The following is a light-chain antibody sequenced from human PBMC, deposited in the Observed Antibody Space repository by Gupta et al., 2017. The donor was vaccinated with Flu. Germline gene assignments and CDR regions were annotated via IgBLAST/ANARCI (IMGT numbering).Light chain of an antibody. J-gene: IGLJ3*02. CDR2: DDK. Sequence: TTSCTCSSGSIGSNYVQWYQQRPGTAPIPLIYDDKHRPSAVPDRFSGSIDSSANSASLTISGLKAEDEDDYYCQSDDSSNPVFGGGTKLTVL. V-gene: IGLV6-57*02. CDR3: QSDDSSNPV. CDR1: SGSIGSNY.